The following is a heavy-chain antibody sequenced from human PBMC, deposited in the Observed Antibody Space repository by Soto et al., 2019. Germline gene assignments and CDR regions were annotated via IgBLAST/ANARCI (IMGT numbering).Heavy chain of an antibody. V-gene: IGHV5-51*01. CDR2: IYPGDSET. CDR1: GYSFRSYC. Sequence: GESLKISCQTFGYSFRSYCIGWVRQMPGKGLEWMEIIYPGDSETRYSPSFQGQVTISADKSISTAYLQWSSLKASDTAMYYCARHLHSNSVHITPVSPDYWGQGTLVTVSS. J-gene: IGHJ4*02. D-gene: IGHD4-4*01. CDR3: ARHLHSNSVHITPVSPDY.